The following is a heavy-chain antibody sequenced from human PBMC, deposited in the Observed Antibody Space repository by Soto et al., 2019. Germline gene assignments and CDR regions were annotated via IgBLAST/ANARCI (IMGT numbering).Heavy chain of an antibody. V-gene: IGHV3-33*01. J-gene: IGHJ4*02. CDR3: ASVGVDYYENSGYYFYFHY. CDR2: IWYDGSNK. D-gene: IGHD3-22*01. CDR1: GFTFNNYG. Sequence: QVQLLESGGGVVQPGRSLRLSCAASGFTFNNYGMHWVRQAPGKGLEWVAVIWYDGSNKYYADSVKGRFTISRDNSKNTLYLQMNSLRAEDTAVYYCASVGVDYYENSGYYFYFHYWGQGTLFTFSS.